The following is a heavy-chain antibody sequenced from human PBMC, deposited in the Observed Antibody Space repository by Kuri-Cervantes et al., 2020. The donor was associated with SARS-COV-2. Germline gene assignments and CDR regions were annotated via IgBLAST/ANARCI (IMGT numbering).Heavy chain of an antibody. CDR3: ASHILRGGNPFDY. CDR1: GFTFSSYA. D-gene: IGHD4-23*01. J-gene: IGHJ4*02. Sequence: ETLSLTCAASGFTFSSYAMHWVRQAPGKGLEWVSSISSSSSYIYYADSVKGRFTISRDNAKNSLYLQMNSLRAEDTAVCYCASHILRGGNPFDYWGQGTLVTVSS. V-gene: IGHV3-21*01. CDR2: ISSSSSYI.